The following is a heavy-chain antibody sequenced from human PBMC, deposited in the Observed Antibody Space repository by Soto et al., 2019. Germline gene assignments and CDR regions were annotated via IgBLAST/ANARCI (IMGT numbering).Heavy chain of an antibody. CDR1: GYTSPSKE. CDR3: ARGGDF. D-gene: IGHD3-3*01. V-gene: IGHV1-8*01. CDR2: RNLNSGNT. Sequence: QVPLVQSGAEVKKPGASVKVSCKAPGYTSPSKEFTWWERAMGQGLEWMGWRNLNSGNTGYAQKFQGRVTMTRNTSISTAYMELSSLRSEDTAVYYCARGGDFWGQGTLVTVSS. J-gene: IGHJ4*02.